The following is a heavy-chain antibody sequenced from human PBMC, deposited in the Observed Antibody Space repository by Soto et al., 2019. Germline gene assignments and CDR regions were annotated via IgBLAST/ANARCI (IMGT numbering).Heavy chain of an antibody. CDR2: INPNSGGT. CDR3: ARGPALTMIVVANYGMDV. J-gene: IGHJ6*04. V-gene: IGHV1-2*02. D-gene: IGHD3-22*01. Sequence: ASAKVSCKDSGYTFTGYYMHWVRQAPGQGLEWMGWINPNSGGTNYAQKFQGRVTMTRDTSISTAYMELSRLRSDDTAVYYCARGPALTMIVVANYGMDVWGKGTMVTVSS. CDR1: GYTFTGYY.